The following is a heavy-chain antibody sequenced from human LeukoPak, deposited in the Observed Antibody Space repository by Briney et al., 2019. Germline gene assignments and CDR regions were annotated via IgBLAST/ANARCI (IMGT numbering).Heavy chain of an antibody. J-gene: IGHJ4*02. D-gene: IGHD2-2*01. V-gene: IGHV3-48*04. CDR1: GFTFSSYI. CDR3: ASTGRYCTSTSCSNYFHY. Sequence: PGGSLRLSCAASGFTFSSYIMNWVRLARGKGLEWVSYISSSSSTIYYADSVKGRFTLSRDNAKNSLYLQMNSLRAEDTAVYYCASTGRYCTSTSCSNYFHYWGQGTLVTVSS. CDR2: ISSSSSTI.